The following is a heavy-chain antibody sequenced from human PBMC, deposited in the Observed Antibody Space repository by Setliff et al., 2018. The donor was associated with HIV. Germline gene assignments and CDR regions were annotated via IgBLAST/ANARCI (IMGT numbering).Heavy chain of an antibody. D-gene: IGHD5-12*01. V-gene: IGHV4-59*12. CDR1: GGSISSYY. J-gene: IGHJ6*03. CDR3: ARGRKRDGYNFYYYYMDV. Sequence: SETLSLTCTVSGGSISSYYWSWIRQPPGKGLEWIGYIYNSGSTNYNPSLKSRVTISVDTSKNHFSLKLSSVTAADTAVYYCARGRKRDGYNFYYYYMDVWDKGTTVTVSS. CDR2: IYNSGST.